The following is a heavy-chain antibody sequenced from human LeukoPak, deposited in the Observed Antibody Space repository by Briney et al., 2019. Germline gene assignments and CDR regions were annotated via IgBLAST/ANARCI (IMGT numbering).Heavy chain of an antibody. V-gene: IGHV4-39*07. D-gene: IGHD6-19*01. Sequence: SETLSLTCTVSGGSISSSSYYWGWIRQPPGKGLEWIGSTYYSGSTYYNPSLRSRVTISVDTSKNQFSLKLSSVTAADTAVYYCARTYSSGLYFDYWGQGTLVTVSS. CDR2: TYYSGST. CDR3: ARTYSSGLYFDY. CDR1: GGSISSSSYY. J-gene: IGHJ4*02.